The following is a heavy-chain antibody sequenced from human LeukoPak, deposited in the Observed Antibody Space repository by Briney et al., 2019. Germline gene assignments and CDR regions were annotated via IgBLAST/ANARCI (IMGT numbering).Heavy chain of an antibody. D-gene: IGHD1-1*01. Sequence: SETLSLTCTGSGGSISSSSYYWGWIRQPPGKELEWIGSIYYSGSTYYNPSLKSRVTISIDTSKNQFSLKLSSVTAADTAVYYCARDSDWNDGLDYWGQGTLVTVSS. CDR3: ARDSDWNDGLDY. J-gene: IGHJ4*02. V-gene: IGHV4-39*07. CDR1: GGSISSSSYY. CDR2: IYYSGST.